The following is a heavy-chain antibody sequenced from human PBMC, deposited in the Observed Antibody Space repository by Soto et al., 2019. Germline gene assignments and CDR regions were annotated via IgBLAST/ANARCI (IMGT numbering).Heavy chain of an antibody. J-gene: IGHJ5*02. CDR1: GYALTSYY. Sequence: GDSVKVSCKASGYALTSYYMHWVREAPGQGLEWMGIINPSGGSTSYAQKFQGRVTMTRDTSTSTVYMELSRLRSEDTAVYYCARERVVVAANGGALRFDPWGQGTLVTVSS. CDR3: ARERVVVAANGGALRFDP. V-gene: IGHV1-46*01. CDR2: INPSGGST. D-gene: IGHD2-15*01.